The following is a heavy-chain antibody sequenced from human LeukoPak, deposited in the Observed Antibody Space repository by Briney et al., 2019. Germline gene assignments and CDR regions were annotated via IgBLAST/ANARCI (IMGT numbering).Heavy chain of an antibody. D-gene: IGHD6-13*01. V-gene: IGHV3-21*01. CDR3: ARERGGYSSSWPHYYFDY. J-gene: IGHJ4*02. CDR1: GFTFSSYS. Sequence: GGSLRLSCAASGFTFSSYSLNWVRQAPGKGLEWVSSISSSRSYIYYGDSVKGRFTISRDNAKNSLYLQMNSLRAEDTGVYYCARERGGYSSSWPHYYFDYWGQGTLVTVSS. CDR2: ISSSRSYI.